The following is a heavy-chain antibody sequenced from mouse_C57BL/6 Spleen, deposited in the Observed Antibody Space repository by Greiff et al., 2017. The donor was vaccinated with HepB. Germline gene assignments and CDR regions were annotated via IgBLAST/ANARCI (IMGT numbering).Heavy chain of an antibody. CDR2: ISSGSSTI. CDR1: GFTFSDYG. Sequence: EVHLVESGGGLVKPGGSLKLSCAASGFTFSDYGMHWVRQAPEKGLEWVAYISSGSSTIYYADTVKGRFTISRDNAKNTLVLQMTSLRSEDTAMYYCARHDYDGYAMDYWGQGTSVTVSS. V-gene: IGHV5-17*01. CDR3: ARHDYDGYAMDY. D-gene: IGHD2-4*01. J-gene: IGHJ4*01.